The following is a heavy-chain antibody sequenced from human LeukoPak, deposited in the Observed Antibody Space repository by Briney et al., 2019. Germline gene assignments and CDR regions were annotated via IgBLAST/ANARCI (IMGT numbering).Heavy chain of an antibody. CDR2: IVVGSGNT. V-gene: IGHV1-58*01. D-gene: IGHD6-19*01. Sequence: ASVKVSCKASGFAFTSSAVQWMRQARGQRLEWIGWIVVGSGNTNYAQKFQERVTITRDMSTSTAYMELSSLRSEDTAVYYCAAVGHISGWLPVYWGQRTLVTVSS. J-gene: IGHJ4*02. CDR1: GFAFTSSA. CDR3: AAVGHISGWLPVY.